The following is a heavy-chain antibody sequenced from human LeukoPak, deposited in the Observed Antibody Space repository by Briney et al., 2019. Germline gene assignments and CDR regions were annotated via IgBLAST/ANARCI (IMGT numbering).Heavy chain of an antibody. CDR1: GFTFSSYA. D-gene: IGHD4-17*01. CDR3: ARPDWVTTPYFDY. CDR2: ISYDGSNK. Sequence: GGSLRLSCAASGFTFSSYAMHWVRQAPGKGLEWVALISYDGSNKYYADSVKGRFTISRDNSKNTLYLQMNSLRAEDTAAYYRARPDWVTTPYFDYWGQGTLVTVSS. J-gene: IGHJ4*02. V-gene: IGHV3-30-3*01.